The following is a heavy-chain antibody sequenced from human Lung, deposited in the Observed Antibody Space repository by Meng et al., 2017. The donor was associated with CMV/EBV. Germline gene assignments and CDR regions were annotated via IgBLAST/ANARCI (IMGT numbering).Heavy chain of an antibody. Sequence: ASVKVSXKASGYTFTNYDINWVRQATGQGLEWMGWVNPHSGDTGYAQRFQGRVTMTSDTSISTAYLELSSPRTEDTAIYYCARGQPYLALTGIDHWGQGTLVTVSS. CDR3: ARGQPYLALTGIDH. J-gene: IGHJ4*02. CDR1: GYTFTNYD. D-gene: IGHD1-20*01. CDR2: VNPHSGDT. V-gene: IGHV1-8*01.